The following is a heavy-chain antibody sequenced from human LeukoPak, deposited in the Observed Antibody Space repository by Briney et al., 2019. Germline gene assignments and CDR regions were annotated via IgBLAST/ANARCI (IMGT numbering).Heavy chain of an antibody. Sequence: ASVKVSCKASGYTFTSYDINWVRQATGQGLEWMGWMNPNSGNTGHAQKFQGRVTMTRNTSISTAYMELSSLRSEDTAVYYCARRSIAAALESWGQGTLVTVSS. CDR2: MNPNSGNT. D-gene: IGHD6-13*01. CDR3: ARRSIAAALES. J-gene: IGHJ4*02. CDR1: GYTFTSYD. V-gene: IGHV1-8*01.